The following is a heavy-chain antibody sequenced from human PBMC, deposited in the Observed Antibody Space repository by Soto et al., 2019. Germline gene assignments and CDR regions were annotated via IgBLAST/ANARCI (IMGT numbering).Heavy chain of an antibody. CDR2: IRTKSNSYAT. CDR3: TKLNFIVEPGINY. J-gene: IGHJ4*02. Sequence: GGSLRLSCAASGFSFSDSGIHWVRQASGKGLEWVGRIRTKSNSYATAYAASVKGRFTISRDDSKNTAYLQMNSLKTEDTAVYYCTKLNFIVEPGINYWGQGTLVTVSS. CDR1: GFSFSDSG. D-gene: IGHD6-13*01. V-gene: IGHV3-73*01.